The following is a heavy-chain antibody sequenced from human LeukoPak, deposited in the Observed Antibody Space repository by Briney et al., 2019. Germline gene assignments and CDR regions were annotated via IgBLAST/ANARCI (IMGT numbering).Heavy chain of an antibody. J-gene: IGHJ4*02. Sequence: PGGSLRLSCVASGFTFCRHAMNWVRQAPGKGLEWVSSVFDSGAPTYYADSVKGRFTISRDNARNSLYLQMNSLRAEDAAVYYCARRYCSTTNCYAFDDWGQGTLVTVSS. CDR2: VFDSGAPT. V-gene: IGHV3-21*01. CDR3: ARRYCSTTNCYAFDD. CDR1: GFTFCRHA. D-gene: IGHD2-2*01.